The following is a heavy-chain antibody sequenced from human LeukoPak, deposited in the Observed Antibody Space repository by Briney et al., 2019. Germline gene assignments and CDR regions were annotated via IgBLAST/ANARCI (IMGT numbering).Heavy chain of an antibody. J-gene: IGHJ4*02. D-gene: IGHD6-13*01. CDR1: GFTFSSYW. CDR2: IKQDGSEN. CDR3: VRAGGSSWSDF. V-gene: IGHV3-7*01. Sequence: GGSLRLSCAASGFTFSSYWMSWVRQAPGKGLEWVANIKQDGSENHYVDSVKGRFTISRDNAKNSVFVQMNGLRAEDTAVYYCVRAGGSSWSDFWGQGTLVTVSS.